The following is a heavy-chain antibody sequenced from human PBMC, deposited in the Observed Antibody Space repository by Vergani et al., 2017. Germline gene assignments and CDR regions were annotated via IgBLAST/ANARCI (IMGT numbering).Heavy chain of an antibody. J-gene: IGHJ5*02. CDR2: IYESGDT. CDR1: GDSMNTYY. CDR3: AGGAVWWLRQIDA. D-gene: IGHD5-12*01. V-gene: IGHV4-59*01. Sequence: QVPLQESGPGLVKPSETLSPTCSVPGDSMNTYYWTWIRQPPGKGLEWIGYIYESGDTKYNPSLKSRVTMSLDTSKNQFSLNLYSVTAADTAVYYCAGGAVWWLRQIDAWVQGTLVTVSS.